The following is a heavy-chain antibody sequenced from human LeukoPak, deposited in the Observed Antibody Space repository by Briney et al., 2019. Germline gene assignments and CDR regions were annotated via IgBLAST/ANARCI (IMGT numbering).Heavy chain of an antibody. CDR3: AKGSKEVLFTRDHHMDV. Sequence: PGGSLRLSCAASGFIFSSYGIHWVRQAPGKGLEWVAFIRYDGSKKYYADSVKGRFTISRDNSKNTLYLQMNSLRAEDTAVYYCAKGSKEVLFTRDHHMDVWGKGTTVT. J-gene: IGHJ6*03. CDR2: IRYDGSKK. V-gene: IGHV3-30*02. D-gene: IGHD3-3*01. CDR1: GFIFSSYG.